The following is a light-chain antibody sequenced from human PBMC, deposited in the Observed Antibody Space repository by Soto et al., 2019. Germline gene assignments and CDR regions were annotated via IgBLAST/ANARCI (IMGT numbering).Light chain of an antibody. CDR2: SAS. J-gene: IGKJ1*01. Sequence: DIVLTQSPGTLSLSPGERATLSCRASQSVTSNYLAWYQQKPGQPTRLLIYSASSRATGIPDRVSGSGSGTDFTLTINRREPEDFGVYYCQQDCWSPTWTFGQGTKVE. V-gene: IGKV3-20*01. CDR1: QSVTSNY. CDR3: QQDCWSPTWT.